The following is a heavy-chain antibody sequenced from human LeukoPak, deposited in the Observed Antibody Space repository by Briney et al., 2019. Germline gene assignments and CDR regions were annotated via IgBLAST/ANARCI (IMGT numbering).Heavy chain of an antibody. V-gene: IGHV3-23*01. CDR1: GFTFSSYA. J-gene: IGHJ4*02. Sequence: GGSLRLSCAASGFTFSSYAMSWVRQAPGKGLEWVSVISGGAGSTFYADSVKGRFTISRDNSKNTLYLQLNSLRAEDTAVYYCARTWGPFDSSGYYYLDYWGQGTLVTVSP. D-gene: IGHD3-22*01. CDR2: ISGGAGST. CDR3: ARTWGPFDSSGYYYLDY.